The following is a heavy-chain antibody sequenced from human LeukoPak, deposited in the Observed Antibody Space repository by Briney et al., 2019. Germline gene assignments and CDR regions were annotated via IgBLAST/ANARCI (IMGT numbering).Heavy chain of an antibody. CDR2: IGTAGDT. V-gene: IGHV3-13*01. J-gene: IGHJ4*02. CDR3: ARGGFGELLYHFDY. Sequence: GGSLRLSCAASGFTFSSYDMPWVRQATGKGLEWVSAIGTAGDTYYPGSVKGRFTISRENAKNSLYLQMNSLRAGDTAVYYCARGGFGELLYHFDYWGQGTLVTVSS. D-gene: IGHD3-10*01. CDR1: GFTFSSYD.